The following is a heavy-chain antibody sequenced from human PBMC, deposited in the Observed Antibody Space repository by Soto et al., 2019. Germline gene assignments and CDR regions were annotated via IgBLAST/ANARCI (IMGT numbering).Heavy chain of an antibody. Sequence: PSETLSLTCAVYGGSFSGYYWSWIRQPPGKGLEWIGEINHSGSTNYNPSLKSRVTISVDTSKNQFSLKLSSVTAADTAVYYCAGIVATIVNWFDPWGQGTLVTVSS. CDR3: AGIVATIVNWFDP. CDR1: GGSFSGYY. CDR2: INHSGST. V-gene: IGHV4-34*01. D-gene: IGHD5-12*01. J-gene: IGHJ5*02.